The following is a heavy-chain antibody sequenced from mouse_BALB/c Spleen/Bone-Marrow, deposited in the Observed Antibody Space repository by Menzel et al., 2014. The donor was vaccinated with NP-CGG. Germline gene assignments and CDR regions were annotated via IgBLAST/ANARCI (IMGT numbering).Heavy chain of an antibody. Sequence: EVKLMESGAELVKPGASVKLSCTASAFNIKDTYMHWVKQRPEQGLEWIGRIDPANYNTKYDPKFQGKATITADTSSNTAYLQLSSLTSDDTAVYYCARNSMAYWGQGTLVTVSA. V-gene: IGHV14-3*02. J-gene: IGHJ3*01. CDR2: IDPANYNT. CDR1: AFNIKDTY. CDR3: ARNSMAY.